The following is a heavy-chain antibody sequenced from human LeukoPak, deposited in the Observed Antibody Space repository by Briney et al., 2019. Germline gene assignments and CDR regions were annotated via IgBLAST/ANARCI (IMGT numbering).Heavy chain of an antibody. CDR2: IKQDGSDT. D-gene: IGHD3-3*02. CDR1: GFTFGNSW. V-gene: IGHV3-7*01. J-gene: IGHJ4*02. Sequence: GGSLRLSCAGPGFTFGNSWMNWFRQAPGKGLEWVAHIKQDGSDTYVDSVKGRFTISRDIAKTSLSLHMNSLTTEDSAVYYCAREHSSHFTWGQGTLVTVSS. CDR3: AREHSSHFT.